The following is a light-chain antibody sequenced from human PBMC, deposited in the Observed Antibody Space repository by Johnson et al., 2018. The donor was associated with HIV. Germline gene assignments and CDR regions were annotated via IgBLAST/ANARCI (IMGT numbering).Light chain of an antibody. V-gene: IGLV1-51*01. CDR3: GTWDSSLSANV. Sequence: QPVLTQPPSVSAAPGQKVTISCSGSSSNIGNNYVSWYQQVPGAAPKLLIYDNNRRPSGIPDRFSGSKSGTSDTLGITGVQTGDEADYYCGTWDSSLSANVFGTGTRVTVL. CDR2: DNN. J-gene: IGLJ1*01. CDR1: SSNIGNNY.